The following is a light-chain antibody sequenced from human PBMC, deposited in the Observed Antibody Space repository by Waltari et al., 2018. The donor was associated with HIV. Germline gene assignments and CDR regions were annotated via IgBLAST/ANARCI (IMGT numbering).Light chain of an antibody. CDR3: CSYGGTYLFWI. CDR2: GVN. Sequence: QSALTPPPPVSGSPGQSVTISCTAPSRYLNDDQNVPWYQHHAGKAPKLLIFGVNQRPSGVPDRFSGSKSGSTASLTISGLQAEDEGHYYCCSYGGTYLFWIFGGGTQRTVL. V-gene: IGLV2-11*01. J-gene: IGLJ2*01. CDR1: SRYLNDDQN.